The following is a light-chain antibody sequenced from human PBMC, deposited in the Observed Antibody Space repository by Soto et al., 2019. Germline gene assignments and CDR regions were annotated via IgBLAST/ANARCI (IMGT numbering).Light chain of an antibody. V-gene: IGLV2-23*02. Sequence: ALTQPASVSGSPGQSITISCTGTSSDVGSYNLVSWYQQHPGKAPKVMIYAVSKRPSGVPNRFSGSKSGYTASLTISGLQAEDEADYYCCSYAGSSTYVFGTGTKVTVL. CDR3: CSYAGSSTYV. J-gene: IGLJ1*01. CDR1: SSDVGSYNL. CDR2: AVS.